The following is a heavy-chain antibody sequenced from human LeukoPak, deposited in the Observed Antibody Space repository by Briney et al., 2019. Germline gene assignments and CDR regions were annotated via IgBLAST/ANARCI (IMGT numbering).Heavy chain of an antibody. CDR3: ASTFPYCSDDDCAL. J-gene: IGHJ1*01. Sequence: GGSLRLSCAASGFTFSCYSMNWVRQAPGKGLEWVSSISSSSSYIYYADSVKGRFTISRDNAKNSLYLQMNSLRAEDTAVYYCASTFPYCSDDDCALGGQGTLVTVSS. CDR1: GFTFSCYS. V-gene: IGHV3-21*01. D-gene: IGHD2-15*01. CDR2: ISSSSSYI.